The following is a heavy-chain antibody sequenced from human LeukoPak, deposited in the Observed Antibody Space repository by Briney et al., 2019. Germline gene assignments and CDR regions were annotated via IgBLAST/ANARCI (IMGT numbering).Heavy chain of an antibody. Sequence: PSETLSLTCIVSGGSVSSGSYYWSWIRQPPGKGLEWIVYIYNSVSTNYNPSLKSRVTISVDTSKNQLSLKLSSVTAADTAVYYCVRDLVATIDHYYYGMDVWGQGTTVTVSS. CDR3: VRDLVATIDHYYYGMDV. D-gene: IGHD5-12*01. CDR2: IYNSVST. J-gene: IGHJ6*02. V-gene: IGHV4-61*01. CDR1: GGSVSSGSYY.